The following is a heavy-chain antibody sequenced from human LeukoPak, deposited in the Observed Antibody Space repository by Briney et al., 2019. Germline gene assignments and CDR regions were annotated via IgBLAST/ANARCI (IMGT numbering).Heavy chain of an antibody. CDR1: GFTFSSYA. J-gene: IGHJ4*02. CDR3: AKDWDYYDSSGYFTSFDY. D-gene: IGHD3-22*01. CDR2: ISGSGGST. Sequence: GGSLRLSCAASGFTFSSYAMSWLRQAPGKGLEWVSAISGSGGSTYYADSVKGRFTISRDNSKNTLYLQMNSLRAEDTAVYYCAKDWDYYDSSGYFTSFDYWGQGTLVTVSS. V-gene: IGHV3-23*01.